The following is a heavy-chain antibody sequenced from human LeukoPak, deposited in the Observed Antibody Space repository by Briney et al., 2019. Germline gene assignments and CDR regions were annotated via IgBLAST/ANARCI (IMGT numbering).Heavy chain of an antibody. V-gene: IGHV4-59*01. D-gene: IGHD3-10*01. J-gene: IGHJ5*02. CDR3: ARGGYYGSGNDFRFDP. Sequence: SETLSLTWTVSGGSISSYYWSWIRQPPGKGLEWIGYIYYSGSTNYKPSLKSRVTISVDTSKNQFSLKLSSVTAADTAVYYCARGGYYGSGNDFRFDPWGQGTLVTVSS. CDR1: GGSISSYY. CDR2: IYYSGST.